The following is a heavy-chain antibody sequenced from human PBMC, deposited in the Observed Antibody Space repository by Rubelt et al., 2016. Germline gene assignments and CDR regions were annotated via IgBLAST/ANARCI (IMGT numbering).Heavy chain of an antibody. J-gene: IGHJ4*02. Sequence: QVQLVQSGAEVKKPGASVKVSCKASGYTFTSYGISWVRPAPGQGLEWMGWISAYNGNTNFDQKVRGGVTMTPDTSTSTAYMELRSLRSDDTAVYYCARDGVHSSSSDYWGQGTLVTVSS. CDR3: ARDGVHSSSSDY. CDR2: ISAYNGNT. V-gene: IGHV1-18*01. D-gene: IGHD6-6*01. CDR1: GYTFTSYG.